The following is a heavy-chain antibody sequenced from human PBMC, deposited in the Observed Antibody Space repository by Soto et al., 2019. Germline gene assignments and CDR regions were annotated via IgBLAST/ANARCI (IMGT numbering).Heavy chain of an antibody. D-gene: IGHD6-25*01. V-gene: IGHV1-8*01. CDR1: GYTFSTYD. J-gene: IGHJ4*02. CDR3: ARRKERSGPNYFDY. Sequence: QEQLVQSGAEVKKPGASVKVSCKTSGYTFSTYDINWVRQAPGPGLEWMGWMNPNTGNTGYAQKFRGRVTLTRNTSISTAYMELMSLKTEDTAVYFCARRKERSGPNYFDYWGQGTLVTVSS. CDR2: MNPNTGNT.